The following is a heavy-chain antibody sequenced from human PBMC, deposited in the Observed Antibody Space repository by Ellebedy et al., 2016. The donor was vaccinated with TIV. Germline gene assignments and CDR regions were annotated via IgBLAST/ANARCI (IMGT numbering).Heavy chain of an antibody. J-gene: IGHJ4*02. Sequence: GGSLRLSCAASGFTFSSHAMSWVRQAPGKGLEWVSGISGSGGSTYYAYSVKGRFTITRDNSKNTLYLQMNSLKTEDTAVYYCTRGRHYYDSSGYSQHYFDYWGQGTLVTVSS. CDR3: TRGRHYYDSSGYSQHYFDY. CDR1: GFTFSSHA. CDR2: ISGSGGST. V-gene: IGHV3-23*01. D-gene: IGHD3-22*01.